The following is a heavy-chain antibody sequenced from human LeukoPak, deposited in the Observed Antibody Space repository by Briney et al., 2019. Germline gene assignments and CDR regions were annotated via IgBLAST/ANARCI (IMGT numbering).Heavy chain of an antibody. CDR1: GYTFTSYA. Sequence: GASVNVSCKTSGYTFTSYAMNCLRQAPGQGLEWMGWINTNTGNPTYAQGFTGRFVFSLDTSVSTVYLQISSLKAEDTAVYYCARVGPLNGDYPDYWGQGTLVTVSS. D-gene: IGHD4-17*01. V-gene: IGHV7-4-1*02. CDR3: ARVGPLNGDYPDY. CDR2: INTNTGNP. J-gene: IGHJ4*02.